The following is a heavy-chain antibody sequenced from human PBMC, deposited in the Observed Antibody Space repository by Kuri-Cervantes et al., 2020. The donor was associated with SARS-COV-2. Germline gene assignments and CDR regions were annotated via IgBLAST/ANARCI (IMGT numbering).Heavy chain of an antibody. J-gene: IGHJ4*02. D-gene: IGHD5-12*01. CDR1: GGSFSGYY. CDR3: ARDLVATTLYFDY. V-gene: IGHV4-34*01. CDR2: INHSGST. Sequence: SQTLSLTCAVYGGSFSGYYWSWIRQPPGKGLEWIGEINHSGSTNYNPSLKSRVTISVDTSKNQFSLKLSSVTAADTAVYYCARDLVATTLYFDYWGQGALVTVSS.